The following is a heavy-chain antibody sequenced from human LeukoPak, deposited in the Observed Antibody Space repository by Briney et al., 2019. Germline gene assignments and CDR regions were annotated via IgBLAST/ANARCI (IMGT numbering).Heavy chain of an antibody. Sequence: PGGSLRLSCAASGFTFSSYGMHWVRQAPGKGLEWVAVISYDGSNKYYADSVKGRFTISRDNSKNTLYLQMNSLRAEDTAVYYCAKARGCGDYVWGSYLDYWGQGTLVTVSS. CDR2: ISYDGSNK. CDR1: GFTFSSYG. V-gene: IGHV3-30*18. CDR3: AKARGCGDYVWGSYLDY. D-gene: IGHD3-16*01. J-gene: IGHJ4*02.